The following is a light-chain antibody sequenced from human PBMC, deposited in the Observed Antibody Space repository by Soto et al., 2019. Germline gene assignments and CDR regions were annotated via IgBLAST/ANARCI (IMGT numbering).Light chain of an antibody. J-gene: IGKJ4*01. CDR3: QQFNSFPLT. CDR2: AAS. CDR1: QGISSY. Sequence: DIQLTQSPSFLSASVGDRVIITCRASQGISSYLAWYQQKPGKAPKLLIYAASTLQSGVPSGFSGSGSGTEFTLTISSLQPEDFATYYCQQFNSFPLTFDGGTKVEIK. V-gene: IGKV1-9*01.